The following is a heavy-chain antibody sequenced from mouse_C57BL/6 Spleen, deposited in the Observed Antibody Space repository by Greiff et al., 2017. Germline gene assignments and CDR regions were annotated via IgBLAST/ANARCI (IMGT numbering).Heavy chain of an antibody. CDR2: ISYDGSN. CDR3: ARRYGSSYPFAY. D-gene: IGHD1-1*01. Sequence: EVKLMESGPGLVKPSQSLSLTCSVTGYSITSGYYWNWIRQFPGNKLEWMGYISYDGSNNYNPSLKNRISITRDTSKNQFFLKLNSVTTEDTATYYCARRYGSSYPFAYWGQGTLVTVSA. J-gene: IGHJ3*01. V-gene: IGHV3-6*01. CDR1: GYSITSGYY.